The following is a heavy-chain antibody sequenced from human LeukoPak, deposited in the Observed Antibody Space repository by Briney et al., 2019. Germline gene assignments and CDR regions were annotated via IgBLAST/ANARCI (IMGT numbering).Heavy chain of an antibody. CDR1: GYTFTSYA. CDR3: ARDTSTVTIDY. V-gene: IGHV7-4-1*02. J-gene: IGHJ4*02. Sequence: ASVKVSCKASGYTFTSYAMNWVRQAPGQGLEWMGRINTNTGNPTYAQDFTGRFVFSLDTSVSTAYLQISSLKAEDTAVYYCARDTSTVTIDYWGQGTLVTVSS. CDR2: INTNTGNP. D-gene: IGHD4-11*01.